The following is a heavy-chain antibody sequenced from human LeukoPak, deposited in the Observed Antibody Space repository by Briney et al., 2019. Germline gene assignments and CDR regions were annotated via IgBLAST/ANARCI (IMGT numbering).Heavy chain of an antibody. Sequence: SETLSLTCTVPGGSITNYWSWLRQPAGKGLEWIGRIYSSGTTNYNPSLKSRVTMSIDTTQFSLKLSSVTAADTAVYFCACGVAAAGWLYFDYWGQGSLVTVSS. D-gene: IGHD6-13*01. V-gene: IGHV4-4*07. J-gene: IGHJ4*02. CDR1: GGSITNY. CDR3: ACGVAAAGWLYFDY. CDR2: IYSSGTT.